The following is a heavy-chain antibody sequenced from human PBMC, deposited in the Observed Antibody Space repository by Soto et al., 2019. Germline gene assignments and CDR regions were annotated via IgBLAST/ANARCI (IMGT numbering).Heavy chain of an antibody. Sequence: GGSLRLSCAASGFTFSSYSMNWVRQAPGKGLEWVSSISSSSSYIYYADSVKGRFTISRDNAKNSLYLQMNSLRAEDTAVYYCARDSCSSTSCYLERNWFDPWGQGTLVTVSS. CDR1: GFTFSSYS. V-gene: IGHV3-21*01. J-gene: IGHJ5*02. CDR3: ARDSCSSTSCYLERNWFDP. D-gene: IGHD2-2*01. CDR2: ISSSSSYI.